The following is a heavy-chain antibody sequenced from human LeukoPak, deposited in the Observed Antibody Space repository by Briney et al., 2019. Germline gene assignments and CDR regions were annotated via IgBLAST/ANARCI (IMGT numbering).Heavy chain of an antibody. Sequence: SETLSLTCAVSGGSISSNNWWSWVRQPPGKGLEWIGEIYNSGSTIYNPSLKSRVTISVDTSKNQFSLNLISVTAADTAVYYCVRAYDYWGQGTLVTVSS. J-gene: IGHJ4*02. V-gene: IGHV4-4*02. CDR1: GGSISSNNW. CDR2: IYNSGST. CDR3: VRAYDY.